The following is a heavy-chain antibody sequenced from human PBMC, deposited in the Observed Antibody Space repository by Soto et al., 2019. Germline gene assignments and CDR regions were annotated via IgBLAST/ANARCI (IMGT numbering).Heavy chain of an antibody. CDR1: GYTFTSYG. D-gene: IGHD3-22*01. Sequence: GYTFTSYGISWVRQAPGQGLERMGCISTYNANTNYAQKPQDRYTITTHTSTSTAYMELRSLKSDDIPMYYYARASAYYDSSGYRTTPLYFDYWGQGTLVTVSS. J-gene: IGHJ4*02. CDR3: ARASAYYDSSGYRTTPLYFDY. CDR2: ISTYNANT. V-gene: IGHV1-18*03.